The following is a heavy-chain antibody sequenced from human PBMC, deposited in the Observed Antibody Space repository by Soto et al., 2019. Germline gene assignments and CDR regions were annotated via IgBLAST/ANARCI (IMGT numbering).Heavy chain of an antibody. CDR2: IYPGDSDT. J-gene: IGHJ5*02. Sequence: PGESLKISCKGSGYSFTSYWIGWVRQMPGKGLEWMGLIYPGDSDTRYSPSFQGQVTISVDKSISTAYLQWSSLKASDTAMYYCARQSRSITTIFGVVTGYNWFDPWGQGTLVTVSS. V-gene: IGHV5-51*01. CDR3: ARQSRSITTIFGVVTGYNWFDP. D-gene: IGHD3-3*01. CDR1: GYSFTSYW.